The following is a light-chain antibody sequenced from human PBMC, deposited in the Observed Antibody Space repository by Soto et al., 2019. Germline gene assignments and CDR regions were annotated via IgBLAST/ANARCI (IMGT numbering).Light chain of an antibody. CDR2: WAS. Sequence: DIVMTQSPDSLAVSLGERATINCKSSQSVLYSSNNKNYLAWYQQRPGQPPKLLIYWASTRESGVPDRFSGSGSGTDFTLTITSRQAEDVAVYYCQQSESTPPTFGQGTKLEIK. CDR3: QQSESTPPT. J-gene: IGKJ2*01. V-gene: IGKV4-1*01. CDR1: QSVLYSSNNKNY.